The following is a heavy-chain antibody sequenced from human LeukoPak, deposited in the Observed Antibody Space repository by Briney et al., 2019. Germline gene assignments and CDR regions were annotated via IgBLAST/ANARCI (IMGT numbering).Heavy chain of an antibody. D-gene: IGHD5-12*01. Sequence: SGTLSLTCAVSGGSISSSNWWSWVRQPPGKGLEWIGEIYHSGSTNYNPSLKSRVTISVDKSKNQFSLKLSSVTAADTAVYYCARTPPSYSGYDSPNYYYYYGMDVWGKGTTVTVSS. CDR2: IYHSGST. J-gene: IGHJ6*04. CDR1: GGSISSSNW. CDR3: ARTPPSYSGYDSPNYYYYYGMDV. V-gene: IGHV4-4*02.